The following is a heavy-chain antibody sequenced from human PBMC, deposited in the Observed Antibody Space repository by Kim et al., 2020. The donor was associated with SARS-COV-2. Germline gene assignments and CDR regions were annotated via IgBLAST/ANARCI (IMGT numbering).Heavy chain of an antibody. Sequence: GGSLRLSCAASGFTFSSYWMSWVRQAPGKGLEWVANIKQDGSEKYYVDSVKGRFTISRDNAKNSLYLQMNSLRAEDTAVYYCARDGDYGDYQRPYYYYGMDVWGQGTTVTVSS. CDR2: IKQDGSEK. V-gene: IGHV3-7*01. CDR1: GFTFSSYW. CDR3: ARDGDYGDYQRPYYYYGMDV. D-gene: IGHD4-17*01. J-gene: IGHJ6*02.